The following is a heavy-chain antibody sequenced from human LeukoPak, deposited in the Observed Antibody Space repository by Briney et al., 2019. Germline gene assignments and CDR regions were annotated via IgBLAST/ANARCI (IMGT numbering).Heavy chain of an antibody. V-gene: IGHV3-74*01. Sequence: PGGSLRLSCAASGFTFSTYWMHWVRQAPGKGVVWVSRIKSDGGTNYAGSVKGRFTISRDNAKKTVSLQMNSLRPEDTGVYYCARAPSEIGGYYPEYFRHWGQGTLVTVSS. CDR2: IKSDGGT. J-gene: IGHJ1*01. CDR1: GFTFSTYW. CDR3: ARAPSEIGGYYPEYFRH. D-gene: IGHD3-22*01.